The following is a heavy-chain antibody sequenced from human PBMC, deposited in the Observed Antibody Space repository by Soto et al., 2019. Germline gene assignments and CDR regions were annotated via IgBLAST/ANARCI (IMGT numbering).Heavy chain of an antibody. CDR3: ACAGCTSTSWYEVGFDY. J-gene: IGHJ4*02. CDR2: INAGNGNT. CDR1: GYTFTSYA. Sequence: VASVKVSCKASGYTFTSYAMHWVRQAPGQRLEWMGWINAGNGNTKYSQKFQGRVTITRDTSASTAYMELSSLRSEDTAVYYCACAGCTSTSWYEVGFDYWGQGTLVTVSS. V-gene: IGHV1-3*01. D-gene: IGHD2-2*01.